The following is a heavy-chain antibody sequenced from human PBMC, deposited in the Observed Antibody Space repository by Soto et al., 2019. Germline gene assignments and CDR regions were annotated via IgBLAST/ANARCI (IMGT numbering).Heavy chain of an antibody. CDR2: TYYRSTWYN. Sequence: QTLSLTCAISGYSVSSNSAAWNWIMQSPSRGREWLSWTYYRSTWYNDSAVSVKSRITITPVTSTNQFSLQLNSVTPADSSLYYWARDRLGWVTIFGNYYHCMDFWGQGTMVTVSS. CDR3: ARDRLGWVTIFGNYYHCMDF. CDR1: GYSVSSNSAA. D-gene: IGHD3-3*01. J-gene: IGHJ6*02. V-gene: IGHV6-1*01.